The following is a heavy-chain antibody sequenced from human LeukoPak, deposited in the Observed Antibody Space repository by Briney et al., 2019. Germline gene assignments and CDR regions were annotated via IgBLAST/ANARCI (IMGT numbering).Heavy chain of an antibody. J-gene: IGHJ4*02. D-gene: IGHD5/OR15-5a*01. CDR2: VNNDGSST. CDR1: GFSFNKHW. CDR3: ARGGLSTGLDY. V-gene: IGHV3-74*01. Sequence: PGGSLRRSCAASGFSFNKHWMHWVRQAPGKGLVWVSYVNNDGSSTSYADSVKGRFTISRDNAKNTLDLQMNSLRAEDTAVYYCARGGLSTGLDYWGQGTLVTVSS.